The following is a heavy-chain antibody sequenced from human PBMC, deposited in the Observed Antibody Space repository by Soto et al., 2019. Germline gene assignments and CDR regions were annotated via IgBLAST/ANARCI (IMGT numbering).Heavy chain of an antibody. CDR3: ARGPRGGYVRQGYDY. CDR2: INHSGST. V-gene: IGHV4-34*01. Sequence: SETLSLTCAVYGGSFSGYYWSWIRQPPGKGLEWIGEINHSGSTNYNPSLKSRVTISVDTSKNQFSLKLSSVTAADTAVYYCARGPRGGYVRQGYDYWGQGTLVTVSS. D-gene: IGHD6-25*01. CDR1: GGSFSGYY. J-gene: IGHJ4*02.